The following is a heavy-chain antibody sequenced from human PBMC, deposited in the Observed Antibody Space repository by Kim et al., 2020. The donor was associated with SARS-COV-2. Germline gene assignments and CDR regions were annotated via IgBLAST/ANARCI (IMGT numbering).Heavy chain of an antibody. CDR2: VSSSGDTT. CDR3: TKDGSGYSN. CDR1: GFTFSSFA. Sequence: GSLRLSCAASGFTFSSFAMTWVRQAPGKGLESVSVVSSSGDTTYYADSVKGRFTISRDNSKNMLYLQMNSLRAEDTAVYYCTKDGSGYSNWGQGTLVTV. V-gene: IGHV3-23*01. D-gene: IGHD3-22*01. J-gene: IGHJ4*02.